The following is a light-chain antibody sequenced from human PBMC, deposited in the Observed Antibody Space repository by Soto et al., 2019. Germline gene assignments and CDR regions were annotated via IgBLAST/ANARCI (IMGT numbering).Light chain of an antibody. CDR1: QSITNNY. CDR2: GAS. Sequence: EIVLTQSPDTLSLSPGERATFSCRATQSITNNYVAWYQQKPGRAPRLLIYGASRRATGIPDRISGSGSGTDFTLSITGLEPEDFAVYFCHQYLDSPNTFGQGTKLEIK. CDR3: HQYLDSPNT. V-gene: IGKV3-20*01. J-gene: IGKJ2*01.